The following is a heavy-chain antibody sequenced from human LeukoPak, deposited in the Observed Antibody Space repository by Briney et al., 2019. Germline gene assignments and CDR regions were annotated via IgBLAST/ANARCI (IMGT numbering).Heavy chain of an antibody. V-gene: IGHV4-34*01. J-gene: IGHJ4*02. CDR3: AREQLVPGFDY. D-gene: IGHD6-6*01. CDR2: INHGGST. CDR1: GGSFSGYY. Sequence: NASETLSLTCAVYGGSFSGYYWSWIRQPPGKGLEWIGEINHGGSTNYNPSLKSRVTISVDTSKNQFSLKLSSVTAADTAVYYCAREQLVPGFDYWGQGTLVTVSS.